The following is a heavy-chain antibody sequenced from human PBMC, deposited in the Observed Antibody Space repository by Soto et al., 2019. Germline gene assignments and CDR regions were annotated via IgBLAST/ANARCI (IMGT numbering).Heavy chain of an antibody. J-gene: IGHJ4*02. D-gene: IGHD2-15*01. CDR3: ARGGYCSGGSCYTEPLIYSYGYVPY. V-gene: IGHV1-24*01. CDR2: FDPEDGET. CDR1: GYTLTELS. Sequence: ASVKVSCKVSGYTLTELSMHWVRQAPGKGLEWMGGFDPEDGETIYAQKFQGRVTMTEDTSTDTAYMELSSLRSEDTAVYYCARGGYCSGGSCYTEPLIYSYGYVPYWGQGTLVTVSS.